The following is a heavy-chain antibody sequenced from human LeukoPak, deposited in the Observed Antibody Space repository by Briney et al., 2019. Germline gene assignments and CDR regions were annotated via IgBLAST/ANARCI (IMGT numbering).Heavy chain of an antibody. J-gene: IGHJ3*02. D-gene: IGHD1-7*01. Sequence: SETLSLTCTVSGGSISGYYWSWIRQPAGKGLEWIGRIYTSGSTHYNPSLKSRVTMSVDTSKSQFSLKLSSVTAADTAVYYCARLITGTTTAFDIWGQGTMVTVSS. CDR3: ARLITGTTTAFDI. V-gene: IGHV4-4*07. CDR1: GGSISGYY. CDR2: IYTSGST.